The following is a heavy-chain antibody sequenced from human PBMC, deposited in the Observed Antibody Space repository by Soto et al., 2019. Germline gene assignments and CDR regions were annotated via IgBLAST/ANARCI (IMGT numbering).Heavy chain of an antibody. Sequence: GGSLRLSCAASGFTFSSYSMNWVRQAPGKGLEWVSSISSSSSYIYYADSVKGRFTISRDNAKNSLYLQMNSLRAEDTAVYYCATYSGSYYGGGYWDQGTLVTVS. V-gene: IGHV3-21*01. CDR2: ISSSSSYI. J-gene: IGHJ4*02. CDR3: ATYSGSYYGGGY. D-gene: IGHD1-26*01. CDR1: GFTFSSYS.